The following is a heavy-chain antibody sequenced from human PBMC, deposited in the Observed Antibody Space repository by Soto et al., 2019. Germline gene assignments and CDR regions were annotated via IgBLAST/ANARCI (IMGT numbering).Heavy chain of an antibody. Sequence: QVQLVQSGAEEMKPGASVKGSCKASGYTLTRYSIHWVRQAPGQRLEWMGWINAGNGNTKFSQKFQGRVTITRDTSASTAYMELRGLRSEDTAVYYCAIVGTYSFDNSDNYFDFWGQGTLVTVSS. CDR2: INAGNGNT. V-gene: IGHV1-3*05. CDR3: AIVGTYSFDNSDNYFDF. D-gene: IGHD3-22*01. J-gene: IGHJ4*02. CDR1: GYTLTRYS.